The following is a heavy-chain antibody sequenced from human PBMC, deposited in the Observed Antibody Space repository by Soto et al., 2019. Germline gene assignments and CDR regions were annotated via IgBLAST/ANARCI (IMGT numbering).Heavy chain of an antibody. Sequence: PSETLSLTCSVSGGSVSSDGSYWAWIRQHPGEGLEWIGHIYHSGTTYYSPSLQSRLIISVDTSKNQFALRLSSVTAADTALYFCARLRRVHDSSGYYCPCFDYWGQGPLVTVSS. CDR3: ARLRRVHDSSGYYCPCFDY. J-gene: IGHJ4*02. D-gene: IGHD3-22*01. CDR2: IYHSGTT. V-gene: IGHV4-31*03. CDR1: GGSVSSDGSY.